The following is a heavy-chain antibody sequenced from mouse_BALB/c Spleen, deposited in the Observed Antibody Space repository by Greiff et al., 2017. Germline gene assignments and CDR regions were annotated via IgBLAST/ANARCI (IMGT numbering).Heavy chain of an antibody. CDR2: IWSGGST. Sequence: VMLVESGPGLVQPSQSLSITCTVSGFSLTSYGVHWVRQSPGKGLEWLGVIWSGGSTDYNAAFISRLSISKDNSKSQVFFKMNSLQANDTAIYYCASSYYRYSWFAYWGQGTLVTVSA. CDR3: ASSYYRYSWFAY. J-gene: IGHJ3*01. D-gene: IGHD2-14*01. V-gene: IGHV2-2*02. CDR1: GFSLTSYG.